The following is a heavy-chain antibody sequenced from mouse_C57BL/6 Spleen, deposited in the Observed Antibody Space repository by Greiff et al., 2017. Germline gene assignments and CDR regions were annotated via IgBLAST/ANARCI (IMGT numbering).Heavy chain of an antibody. CDR2: IDPENGDT. CDR3: TTMSAGFAY. CDR1: GFNIKDDY. Sequence: EVQLQQSGAELVRPGASVKLSCTASGFNIKDDYMHWVKQRPEQGLEWIGWIDPENGDTEYASKFQGKATITADTSSTTAYLQLSSLTSEDTAVYYCTTMSAGFAYWGQGTLVTVSA. V-gene: IGHV14-4*01. J-gene: IGHJ3*01.